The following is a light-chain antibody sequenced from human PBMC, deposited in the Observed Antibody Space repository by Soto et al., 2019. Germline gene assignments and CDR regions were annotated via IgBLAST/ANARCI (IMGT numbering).Light chain of an antibody. CDR3: QQYNSYALT. CDR1: QSISSW. CDR2: DAS. J-gene: IGKJ1*01. V-gene: IGKV1-5*01. Sequence: DIQMTQAPSTLSASVGNRDTNTCRASQSISSWLAWYQQKPGKAPKLLIYDASSLESGVPSRFSGSGSGTEFTLTISSLQPDDFATYYCQQYNSYALTFGQGTKVDIK.